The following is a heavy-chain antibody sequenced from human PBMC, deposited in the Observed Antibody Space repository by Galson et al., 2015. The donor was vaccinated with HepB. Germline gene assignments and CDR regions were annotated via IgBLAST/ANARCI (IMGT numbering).Heavy chain of an antibody. Sequence: QSGAEVKKPGESLKISCKGSGYSFTNYWIGWVRQMPGKGLEWMGIIYPGDSDTRYNPSFQGQVTISADKSISTAYLQWSSLKASDTAMYYCATFGSHNYYYYYGMDVWGQGTTVTVS. V-gene: IGHV5-51*01. CDR2: IYPGDSDT. J-gene: IGHJ6*02. D-gene: IGHD3-10*01. CDR3: ATFGSHNYYYYYGMDV. CDR1: GYSFTNYW.